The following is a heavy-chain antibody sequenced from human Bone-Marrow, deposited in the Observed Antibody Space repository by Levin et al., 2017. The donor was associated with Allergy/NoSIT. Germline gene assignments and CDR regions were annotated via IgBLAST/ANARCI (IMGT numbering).Heavy chain of an antibody. D-gene: IGHD3-3*01. Sequence: PGGSLRLSCAASGFTFSSYAMSWVRQAPGKGLEWVSAISGSGGSTYYADSVKGRFTISRDNSKNTLYLQMNSLRAEDTAVYYCESVDFWSGREDDYGMDVWGQGTTVTVSS. CDR1: GFTFSSYA. CDR3: ESVDFWSGREDDYGMDV. CDR2: ISGSGGST. V-gene: IGHV3-23*01. J-gene: IGHJ6*02.